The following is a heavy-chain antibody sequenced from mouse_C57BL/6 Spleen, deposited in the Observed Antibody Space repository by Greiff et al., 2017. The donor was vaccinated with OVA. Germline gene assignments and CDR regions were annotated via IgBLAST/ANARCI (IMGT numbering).Heavy chain of an antibody. V-gene: IGHV14-2*01. CDR3: AMSVITTVVAEYYFDY. J-gene: IGHJ2*01. CDR2: IDPEDGET. D-gene: IGHD1-1*01. CDR1: GFNIKDYY. Sequence: VQLQQSGAELVKPGASVKLSCTASGFNIKDYYMHWVKQRPEQGLEWIGRIDPEDGETKYAPKFQGKATITADTSSNTAYLQLSSLTSEDTAVYYCAMSVITTVVAEYYFDYWGQGTTLTVSS.